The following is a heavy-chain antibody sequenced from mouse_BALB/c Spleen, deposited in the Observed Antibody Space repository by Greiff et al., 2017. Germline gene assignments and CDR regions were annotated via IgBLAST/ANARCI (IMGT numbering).Heavy chain of an antibody. CDR3: ARDEGYDSPYAMDY. CDR2: IWAGGST. CDR1: GFSLTSYG. V-gene: IGHV2-9*02. J-gene: IGHJ4*01. D-gene: IGHD2-2*01. Sequence: VKLMESGPGLVAPSQSLSITCTVSGFSLTSYGVHWVRQPPGKGLEWLGVIWAGGSTNYNSALMSRLSISKDNSKSQVFLKMNSLQTDDTAMYYCARDEGYDSPYAMDYWGQGTSVTVSS.